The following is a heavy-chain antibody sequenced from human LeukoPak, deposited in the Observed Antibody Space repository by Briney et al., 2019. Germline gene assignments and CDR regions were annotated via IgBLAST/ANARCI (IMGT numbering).Heavy chain of an antibody. CDR3: ARVYSSTHNWFDT. D-gene: IGHD2-2*01. Sequence: PSETLSLTCTVSGDSISTTSYFWAWVRQPPGGGLEWIASIYYSGTTYYKSSLKSRVMISIERSKNHFSLNMNSLTAADAALYYCARVYSSTHNWFDTWGQGIHVTVSS. V-gene: IGHV4-39*07. CDR1: GDSISTTSYF. J-gene: IGHJ5*02. CDR2: IYYSGTT.